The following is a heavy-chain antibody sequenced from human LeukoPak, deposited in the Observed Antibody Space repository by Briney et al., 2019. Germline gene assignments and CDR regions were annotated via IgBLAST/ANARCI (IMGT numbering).Heavy chain of an antibody. CDR2: IKQDGSKK. D-gene: IGHD5-24*01. CDR1: GFPFSSYW. Sequence: GGSLRLSCVASGFPFSSYWMTWVRQAPGKGLEWVANIKQDGSKKSYVDSVKGRFTIPRDNAKNSLYLQMNSLRAEDTAIYYCTRVGYIDEGIDYWGQGTLVTVSS. V-gene: IGHV3-7*04. J-gene: IGHJ4*02. CDR3: TRVGYIDEGIDY.